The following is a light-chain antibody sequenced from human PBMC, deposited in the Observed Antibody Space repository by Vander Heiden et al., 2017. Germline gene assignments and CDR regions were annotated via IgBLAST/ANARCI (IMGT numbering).Light chain of an antibody. CDR1: QTIYSW. V-gene: IGKV1-5*03. Sequence: DNQMTQSPFTLSASVGDSVTITCRASQTIYSWLAWYPQKPAKAPKLLMYKASTLESGVPSRFSGSGSGTDFTLTISSLQPDDFATYYCQQYNTYWTFGQGTKVEIK. J-gene: IGKJ1*01. CDR3: QQYNTYWT. CDR2: KAS.